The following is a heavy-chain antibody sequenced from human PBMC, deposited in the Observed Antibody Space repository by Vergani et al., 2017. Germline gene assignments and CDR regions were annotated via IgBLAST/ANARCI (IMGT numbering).Heavy chain of an antibody. CDR3: ARVDYVILAGYRY. J-gene: IGHJ4*02. D-gene: IGHD3-9*01. CDR2: INPSGGHT. V-gene: IGHV1-46*03. Sequence: QVQVVQSGAEVKKSGASVKVSCKTSGHTFSNYYMHWVRQAPGQGLEWMGIINPSGGHTNYAQKFQGRVTMTRDTSTSTVYMELSSLRSEDTAIYYCARVDYVILAGYRYWGQGTLVTVSA. CDR1: GHTFSNYY.